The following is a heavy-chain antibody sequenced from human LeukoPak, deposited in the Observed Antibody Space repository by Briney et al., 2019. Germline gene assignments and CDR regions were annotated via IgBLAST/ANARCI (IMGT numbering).Heavy chain of an antibody. D-gene: IGHD5-18*01. J-gene: IGHJ4*02. Sequence: GESLRLSCAASGFTFSDYWMSWVRQAPGKGLEWVANIQQDGSEKYYVYSVKGRFTISRDNAKKSLFLQVSSLRGEDTAVYYCARDRGFSYGIDFWGQGTLVTVSS. CDR3: ARDRGFSYGIDF. CDR2: IQQDGSEK. CDR1: GFTFSDYW. V-gene: IGHV3-7*04.